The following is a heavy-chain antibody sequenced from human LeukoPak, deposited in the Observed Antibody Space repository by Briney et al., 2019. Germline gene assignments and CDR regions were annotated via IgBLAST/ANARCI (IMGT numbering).Heavy chain of an antibody. V-gene: IGHV3-23*01. J-gene: IGHJ4*02. CDR1: GFTFSNYA. Sequence: PGGSLRLSCAAPGFTFSNYAMSWVRQAPGKGLEWVSVISGNGRTTYDADSVKGRFTISRDNSKNTLYLQMNSLRVDDTAVYHCVKDFDQWGQGTLVTVSS. CDR3: VKDFDQ. CDR2: ISGNGRTT.